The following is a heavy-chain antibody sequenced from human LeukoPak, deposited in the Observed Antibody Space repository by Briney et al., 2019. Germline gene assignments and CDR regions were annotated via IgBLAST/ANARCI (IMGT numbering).Heavy chain of an antibody. V-gene: IGHV3-21*01. J-gene: IGHJ4*02. D-gene: IGHD3-3*01. CDR1: GFTFSSYN. CDR2: ISSSSSYI. Sequence: GGSLRLSCAASGFTFSSYNLNWVRQAPGKGLEWVSSISSSSSYIYYADSVKGRFTISRDNAKNSLYLQMNSLRAEGTAVYYCAGHFGAWHYFDYWGQGTLVTVSS. CDR3: AGHFGAWHYFDY.